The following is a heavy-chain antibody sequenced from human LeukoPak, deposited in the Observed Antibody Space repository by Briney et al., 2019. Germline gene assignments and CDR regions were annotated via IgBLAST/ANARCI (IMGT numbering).Heavy chain of an antibody. V-gene: IGHV1-24*01. CDR2: FDPEDGET. J-gene: IGHJ5*02. CDR1: GYTLTELS. CDR3: ATVVVVPAAHAPFDP. D-gene: IGHD2-2*01. Sequence: ASVKVSCKVSGYTLTELSMHWVRQAPGKGLEWMGGFDPEDGETIYAQKFQGRVTMTEGTSTDTAYMELSSLRSEDTAVYYCATVVVVPAAHAPFDPWGQGTLVTVSS.